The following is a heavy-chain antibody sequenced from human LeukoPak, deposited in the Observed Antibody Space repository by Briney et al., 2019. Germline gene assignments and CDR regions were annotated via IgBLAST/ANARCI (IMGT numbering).Heavy chain of an antibody. V-gene: IGHV3-23*01. CDR3: AKGMEWVVVPAALDV. J-gene: IGHJ6*02. CDR2: ISGSSSTT. D-gene: IGHD2-2*01. Sequence: GVSLRLSCAASGFTFSSYAMSWVRQAPGKGLEWVSAISGSSSTTFYADSVKGRFTISRDNSMDTLFLQMNSLRAEDTALYYCAKGMEWVVVPAALDVWGQGTTATVSS. CDR1: GFTFSSYA.